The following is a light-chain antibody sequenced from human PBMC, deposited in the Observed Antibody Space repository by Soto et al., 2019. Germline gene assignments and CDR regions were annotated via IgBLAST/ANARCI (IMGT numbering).Light chain of an antibody. Sequence: VMTQSPDTLSASPGERVSLSCRASQSVNHNLAWYQQKPGQAPRLLIHHTSDRATDLPDRFSGSGSGTDFTLTIDRLEPEDLAVYYCQQYDRSPYTFGQGTKLQIK. CDR2: HTS. V-gene: IGKV3-20*01. CDR3: QQYDRSPYT. J-gene: IGKJ2*01. CDR1: QSVNHN.